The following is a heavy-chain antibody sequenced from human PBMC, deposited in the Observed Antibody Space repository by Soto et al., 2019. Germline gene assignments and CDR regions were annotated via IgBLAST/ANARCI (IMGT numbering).Heavy chain of an antibody. D-gene: IGHD3-3*01. CDR3: ARDGEDVLRNIPGDAFDI. J-gene: IGHJ3*02. CDR1: GFTFSSYA. Sequence: QVQLVESGGGVVQPGRSLRLSCAASGFTFSSYAMHWVRQAPGKGXXWVXVISYDGSNKYYADTVKGRFTISRDNSKNTLYLQMNSLRAEDTAVYYCARDGEDVLRNIPGDAFDIWGQGTKVTVSS. CDR2: ISYDGSNK. V-gene: IGHV3-30-3*01.